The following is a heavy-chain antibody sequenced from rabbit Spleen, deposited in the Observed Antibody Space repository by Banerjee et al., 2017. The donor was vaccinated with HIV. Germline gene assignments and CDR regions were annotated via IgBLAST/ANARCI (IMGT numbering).Heavy chain of an antibody. J-gene: IGHJ4*01. D-gene: IGHD7-1*01. Sequence: EQLKESGGGLVQPGGSLKLSCKGSGFDFSSYWMCWVRQAPGKGLEWIGCIYTGSGSTWYASWAKGRFTISKTSSTTVTLQMTSLTAADTATYFCATDLTGREDFNLWGQGTLVTVS. CDR2: IYTGSGST. CDR3: ATDLTGREDFNL. V-gene: IGHV1S45*01. CDR1: GFDFSSYW.